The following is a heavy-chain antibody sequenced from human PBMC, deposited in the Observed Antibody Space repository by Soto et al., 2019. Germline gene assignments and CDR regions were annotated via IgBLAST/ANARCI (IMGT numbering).Heavy chain of an antibody. CDR3: ARESIWGSYRPEYY. V-gene: IGHV3-21*01. CDR2: ISSSSSYI. CDR1: GFTFSSYS. Sequence: EVQLVESGGGLVKPGGSLRLSCAASGFTFSSYSMNWVRQTPGKGLEWVSSISSSSSYIYYADSVKGRFTISRDNAKNSLYLQMNSLRVEDTAVYYCARESIWGSYRPEYYWGQGTLVTVSS. D-gene: IGHD3-16*02. J-gene: IGHJ4*02.